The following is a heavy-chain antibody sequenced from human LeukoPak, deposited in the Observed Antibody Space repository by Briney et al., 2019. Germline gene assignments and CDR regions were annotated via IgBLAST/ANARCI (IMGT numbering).Heavy chain of an antibody. Sequence: SVKVSCKASGGTFSSYAISGVRQGPGRRLEWRGGIIPIFGTANYAQKFQGRVTITADESTSTAYMELSSLRSEDTAVYYCARTTVGYCSGGSCTGGYFDYWGQGTLVTVSS. V-gene: IGHV1-69*13. CDR2: IIPIFGTA. D-gene: IGHD2-15*01. CDR3: ARTTVGYCSGGSCTGGYFDY. CDR1: GGTFSSYA. J-gene: IGHJ4*02.